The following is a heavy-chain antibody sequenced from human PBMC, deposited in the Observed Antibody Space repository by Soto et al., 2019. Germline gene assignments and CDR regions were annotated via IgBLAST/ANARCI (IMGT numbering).Heavy chain of an antibody. D-gene: IGHD2-15*01. V-gene: IGHV1-58*02. Sequence: SVKVSCKASGSGFISSGIQWVRQAHGQRLEWIGWIVVGSGQTNYAQNFQERAAITRDTSTGTAYIELTSLSPEDTAVYYCSADRPDIGVGWWVWGQGTTVTVSS. CDR3: SADRPDIGVGWWV. CDR2: IVVGSGQT. J-gene: IGHJ6*02. CDR1: GSGFISSG.